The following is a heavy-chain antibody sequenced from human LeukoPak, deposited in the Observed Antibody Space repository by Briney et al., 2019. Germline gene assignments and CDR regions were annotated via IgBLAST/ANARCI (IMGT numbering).Heavy chain of an antibody. V-gene: IGHV4-39*07. Sequence: SETLSLTCTVSGGSISSSSYYWGWIRQPPGKGLEWIGSIYYSGSTYYNPSLKSRVTISVDASKNQFSLKLSSVTAADTAVYYCARGYCTNAVCSLGPTQAWGQGTLVTVSS. CDR3: ARGYCTNAVCSLGPTQA. J-gene: IGHJ4*02. CDR1: GGSISSSSYY. D-gene: IGHD2-8*01. CDR2: IYYSGST.